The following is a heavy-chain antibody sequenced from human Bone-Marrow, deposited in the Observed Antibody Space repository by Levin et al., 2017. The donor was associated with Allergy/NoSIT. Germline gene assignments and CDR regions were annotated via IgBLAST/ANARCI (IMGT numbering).Heavy chain of an antibody. J-gene: IGHJ3*01. Sequence: GGSLRLSCGASGFTFNMYAMNWVRQVPGQGPQWISSSNSVGGSTKYTESVKGRFTTSRDNSKNTVYLHMSGLTAEDTALYYCAKDRGSGSTLDVWGQGTMVTVSS. CDR2: SNSVGGST. CDR1: GFTFNMYA. D-gene: IGHD2/OR15-2a*01. V-gene: IGHV3-23*01. CDR3: AKDRGSGSTLDV.